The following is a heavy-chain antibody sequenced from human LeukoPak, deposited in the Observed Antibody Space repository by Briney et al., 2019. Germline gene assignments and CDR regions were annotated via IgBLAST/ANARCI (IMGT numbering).Heavy chain of an antibody. V-gene: IGHV3-23*01. D-gene: IGHD3-3*01. CDR1: GFTFSSYA. Sequence: PGGSLRLSCAASGFTFSSYAMSWVRQAPGKGLEWVSAISGRGGSTYYADSVKGRFTISRDNSKNTLYLQMNSLRAEDTAVYYCAKVGVYYDFWSGPTHYFDYWGQGTLVTVSS. CDR3: AKVGVYYDFWSGPTHYFDY. J-gene: IGHJ4*02. CDR2: ISGRGGST.